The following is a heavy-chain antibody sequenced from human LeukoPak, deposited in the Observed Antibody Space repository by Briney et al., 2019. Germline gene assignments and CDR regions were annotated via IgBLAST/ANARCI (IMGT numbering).Heavy chain of an antibody. D-gene: IGHD3-10*01. J-gene: IGHJ4*02. CDR3: AKGGDITIVRGVIKGLLLGYFDN. CDR2: ISGSGGST. V-gene: IGHV3-23*01. CDR1: GFTFSSYA. Sequence: GGSLRLSCAASGFTFSSYAMSWVRQAPGKGLEWVSAISGSGGSTYYADSVKGRFTISRDNSKNTLYLQMNSLRAEDTAVYYCAKGGDITIVRGVIKGLLLGYFDNWGQGTLVTVSS.